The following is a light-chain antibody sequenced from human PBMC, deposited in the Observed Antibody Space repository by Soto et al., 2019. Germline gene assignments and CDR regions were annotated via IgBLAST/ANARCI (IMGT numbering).Light chain of an antibody. CDR1: QTISSW. CDR2: KAS. Sequence: DIQMTQSPSPLSGSVGDRVTITCRASQTISSWLAWYQQKPGKAPKLLIYKASTLKSGVPSRFSGSGSGTEFTLTISSLQPDDFATYYCLQYNLFSGTFGQGTKVDIK. J-gene: IGKJ1*01. CDR3: LQYNLFSGT. V-gene: IGKV1-5*03.